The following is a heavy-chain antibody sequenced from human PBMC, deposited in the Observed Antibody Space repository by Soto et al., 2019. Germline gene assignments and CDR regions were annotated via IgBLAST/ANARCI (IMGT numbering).Heavy chain of an antibody. CDR1: GFAFSRYG. Sequence: EVQLLESGGASVQPGGSVRLSCVVSGFAFSRYGMNWVRRAPGKGLEWVAHISGSGYSINYAESVKGSFTISRDNSKGTLYLQMNSPTVEDTALYYCSRFGPGADYWGQGTLVTFSS. CDR2: ISGSGYSI. CDR3: SRFGPGADY. V-gene: IGHV3-23*01. D-gene: IGHD3-3*01. J-gene: IGHJ4*02.